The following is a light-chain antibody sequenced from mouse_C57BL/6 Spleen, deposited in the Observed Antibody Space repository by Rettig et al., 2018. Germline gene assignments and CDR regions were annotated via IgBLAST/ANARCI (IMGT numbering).Light chain of an antibody. CDR1: QDINSY. Sequence: DIKMTQSPSSMYASLGERVTITCKASQDINSYLSWFQQKPGKSPKTLIYRANRLVDGVPSRFSGSGSGQDYSLTINNLEYEDMGIYYCLQYDEFPFTFGSGTKLEIK. V-gene: IGKV14-111*01. J-gene: IGKJ4*01. CDR2: RAN. CDR3: LQYDEFPFT.